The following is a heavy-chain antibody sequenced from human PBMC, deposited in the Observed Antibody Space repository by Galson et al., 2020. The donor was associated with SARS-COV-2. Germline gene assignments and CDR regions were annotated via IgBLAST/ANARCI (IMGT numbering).Heavy chain of an antibody. CDR2: ISSSGSMK. CDR1: GFTFSDYY. Sequence: NSGGSLRLSCAVSGFTFSDYYISWIRQAPGKGLEWVSYISSSGSMKYYADSVKGRFTISRENAKNSLYLQMNSLRAEDTTVYYCARDFQYGDYYYSGMDVWGQGTTVTVSS. D-gene: IGHD4-17*01. CDR3: ARDFQYGDYYYSGMDV. V-gene: IGHV3-11*04. J-gene: IGHJ6*02.